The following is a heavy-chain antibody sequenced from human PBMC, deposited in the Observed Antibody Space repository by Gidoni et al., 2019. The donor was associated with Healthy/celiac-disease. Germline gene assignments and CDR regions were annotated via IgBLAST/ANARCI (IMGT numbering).Heavy chain of an antibody. J-gene: IGHJ5*02. CDR3: ASPRYCSGGSCDGGWFDP. CDR1: GGTFSSYS. Sequence: QVQLVQSGAEVKTPGSSVKVSCKASGGTFSSYSISWVRQAPGQGLEWMGGIIPIFWKANYAQKFQGRVTITADESTSTDYMELRSLRYEDTAVYYGASPRYCSGGSCDGGWFDPWGQGTLVTVSS. CDR2: IIPIFWKA. D-gene: IGHD2-15*01. V-gene: IGHV1-69*01.